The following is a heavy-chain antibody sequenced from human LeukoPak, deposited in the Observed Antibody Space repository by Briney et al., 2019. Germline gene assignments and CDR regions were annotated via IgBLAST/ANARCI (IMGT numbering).Heavy chain of an antibody. D-gene: IGHD1-26*01. CDR3: ARLGIVGATAVDY. J-gene: IGHJ4*02. CDR2: ISSSGSTI. Sequence: PGGSLRLSCAASGFTLSDYYMSWILQAPGKGLEWVSYISSSGSTIYYADSVKGRFTISRDNAKNSRYLQMNSLRAEDTAVYYCARLGIVGATAVDYWGQGTLVTVSS. CDR1: GFTLSDYY. V-gene: IGHV3-11*01.